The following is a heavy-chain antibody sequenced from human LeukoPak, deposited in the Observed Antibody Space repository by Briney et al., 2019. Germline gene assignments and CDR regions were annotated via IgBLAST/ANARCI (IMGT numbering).Heavy chain of an antibody. CDR1: GFTFSSYA. Sequence: PGGSLRLSCAASGFTFSSYAMHWVRQAPGKGLEWVAVISYDGSNKYYADSVKGRFTISRDNSKNTLYLQMNSLRAEDTAVYYCAKGVVAVAGHFDYWGQGTLVTVSS. D-gene: IGHD6-19*01. CDR2: ISYDGSNK. J-gene: IGHJ4*02. V-gene: IGHV3-30-3*01. CDR3: AKGVVAVAGHFDY.